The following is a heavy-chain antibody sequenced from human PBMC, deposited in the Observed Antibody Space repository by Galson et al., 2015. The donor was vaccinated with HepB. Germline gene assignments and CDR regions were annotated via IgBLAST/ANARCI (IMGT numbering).Heavy chain of an antibody. CDR1: GYTFTSYY. V-gene: IGHV1-46*01. D-gene: IGHD3-16*01. J-gene: IGHJ4*02. Sequence: SVKVSCKASGYTFTSYYMHWVRQAPGQGLERMGIINPSGGSTSYAQKFQGRVTMTRDTSTSTVYMELSSLRSEDTAVYYCARAGGMADIDYWGQGTLVTVSS. CDR2: INPSGGST. CDR3: ARAGGMADIDY.